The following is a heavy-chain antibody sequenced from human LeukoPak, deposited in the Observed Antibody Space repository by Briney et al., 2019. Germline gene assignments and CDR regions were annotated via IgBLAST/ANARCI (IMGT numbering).Heavy chain of an antibody. CDR1: GGSISSYY. V-gene: IGHV4-59*08. D-gene: IGHD6-19*01. CDR2: IYYSGST. Sequence: SETLSLTCTVSGGSISSYYWSWLRQPPGKGLEWIGYIYYSGSTNHNPSLRSRVTISVDTSKNQFSRQLSSVTAADTAVYYLAIHMKQWLVQGGYYYYYGMDFWGQGTTVTVSS. J-gene: IGHJ6*02. CDR3: AIHMKQWLVQGGYYYYYGMDF.